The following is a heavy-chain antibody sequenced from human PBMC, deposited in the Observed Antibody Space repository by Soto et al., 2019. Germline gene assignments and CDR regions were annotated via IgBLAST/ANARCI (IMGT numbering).Heavy chain of an antibody. Sequence: QVQLVESGGGVVQPGRSLRLACAASGFTFSSYAMHRVRQAPGKGLEWVAVISYDGSNKYYADSVKGRFTISRDNSKNTLYLQMNSRRAEDTAVYYCARDSNVITGTTSLDYWGQGTLVTVSS. CDR2: ISYDGSNK. CDR3: ARDSNVITGTTSLDY. V-gene: IGHV3-30-3*01. CDR1: GFTFSSYA. D-gene: IGHD1-20*01. J-gene: IGHJ4*02.